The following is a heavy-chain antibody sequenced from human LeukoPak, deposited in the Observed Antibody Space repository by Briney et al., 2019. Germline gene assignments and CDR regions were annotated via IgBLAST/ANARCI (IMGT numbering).Heavy chain of an antibody. V-gene: IGHV3-23*01. D-gene: IGHD3-16*02. Sequence: GGSLRLSCAASGFTFSSYGMSWVRQAPGKGLEWVSAISGSGGSTYYADSVKGRFTISRDNSKNTLYLQMNSLRAEDTAVYYCARVCHPSYYDYVWGSYRSRQYDYWGQGTLVTVSS. CDR1: GFTFSSYG. CDR3: ARVCHPSYYDYVWGSYRSRQYDY. J-gene: IGHJ4*01. CDR2: ISGSGGST.